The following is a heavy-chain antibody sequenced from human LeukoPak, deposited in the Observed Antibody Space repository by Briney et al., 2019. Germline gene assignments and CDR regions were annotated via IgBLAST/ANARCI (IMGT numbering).Heavy chain of an antibody. J-gene: IGHJ4*02. D-gene: IGHD5-12*01. CDR3: ARTVATRSFDY. CDR1: GFTFNTFW. Sequence: GESLRLSCAASGFTFNTFWMSWVRQAPGKGLEWVATIKEGGSERYYVDSVKGRFTISRDNAKNSLYLQVNSLRAEDTAVYYCARTVATRSFDYWGQGTLVTVSS. V-gene: IGHV3-7*01. CDR2: IKEGGSER.